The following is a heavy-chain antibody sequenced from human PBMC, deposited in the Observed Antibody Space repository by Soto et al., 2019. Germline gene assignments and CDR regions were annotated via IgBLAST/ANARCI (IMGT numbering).Heavy chain of an antibody. J-gene: IGHJ4*02. CDR1: GFTFSSYG. CDR3: AREEEGYSSSWYIGY. CDR2: ISYDGSNK. Sequence: QVQLVESGGGVVQPGRSLRLSCAASGFTFSSYGMHWVRQAPGKGLEWVAVISYDGSNKYYADSVKGRFTISRDNSKNTLYLQMNSLRAEDTAVYYCAREEEGYSSSWYIGYWGQGTLVTVSS. D-gene: IGHD6-13*01. V-gene: IGHV3-30*19.